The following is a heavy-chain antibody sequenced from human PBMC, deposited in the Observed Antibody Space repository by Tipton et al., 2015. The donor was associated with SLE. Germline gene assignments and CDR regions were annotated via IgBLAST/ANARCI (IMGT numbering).Heavy chain of an antibody. J-gene: IGHJ3*02. CDR2: INHSGST. D-gene: IGHD6-19*01. CDR3: ARVPYSSGWTRWAFDI. CDR1: GGSISSGSYY. V-gene: IGHV4-39*07. Sequence: TLSLTCTVSGGSISSGSYYWSWIRQPPGKGLEWIGEINHSGSTNYNPSLKSRVTISVDTSKNQFSLKLSSVTAADTAVYYCARVPYSSGWTRWAFDIWGQGTMVTVSS.